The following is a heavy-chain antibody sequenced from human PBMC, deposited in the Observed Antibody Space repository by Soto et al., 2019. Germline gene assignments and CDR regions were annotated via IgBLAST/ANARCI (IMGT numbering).Heavy chain of an antibody. CDR2: MNPNSGNT. CDR3: ARGGTGLYYYYGMDV. J-gene: IGHJ6*02. V-gene: IGHV1-8*02. Sequence: QVQLVQSGAEVKKPGSSVKVSCKASGGTFSSYAINWVRQATGQGLEWMGWMNPNSGNTGYAQKFQGRVTMTRNTSISTAYMELSSLRSEDTAVYYCARGGTGLYYYYGMDVWGQGTTVTVSS. CDR1: GGTFSSYA. D-gene: IGHD1-1*01.